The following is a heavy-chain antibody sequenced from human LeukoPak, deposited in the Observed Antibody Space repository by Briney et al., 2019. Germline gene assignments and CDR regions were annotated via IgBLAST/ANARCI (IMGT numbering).Heavy chain of an antibody. J-gene: IGHJ4*02. CDR2: IYYSGST. CDR3: ARVSGYDWESFYDY. Sequence: PSETLSLTCTVSGGSISSYYWSWIRQPPGKGLEWIGYIYYSGSTNYNPSLKSRVTISVDTPKKQFSLKLSSVTAADTAVYYCARVSGYDWESFYDYWGQGTLVTVSS. CDR1: GGSISSYY. D-gene: IGHD5-12*01. V-gene: IGHV4-59*01.